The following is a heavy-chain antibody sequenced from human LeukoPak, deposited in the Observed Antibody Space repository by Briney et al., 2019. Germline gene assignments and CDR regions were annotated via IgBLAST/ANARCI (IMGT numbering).Heavy chain of an antibody. CDR1: GFTFSSYA. CDR2: ISNSGGST. CDR3: TKETSSSFDY. J-gene: IGHJ4*02. V-gene: IGHV3-23*01. Sequence: GGSLRLSCAASGFTFSSYAMNWVRQAPGKGLEWVSGISNSGGSTYYADSVKGRFTISRDNSKNTLYLQMNSLRAEDTAVYYCTKETSSSFDYWGQGTLVTVSS. D-gene: IGHD6-6*01.